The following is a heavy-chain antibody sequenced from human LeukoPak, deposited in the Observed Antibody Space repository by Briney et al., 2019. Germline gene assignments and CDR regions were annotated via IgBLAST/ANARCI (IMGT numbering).Heavy chain of an antibody. D-gene: IGHD6-6*01. CDR1: GFTFIRNA. V-gene: IGHV3-30*04. Sequence: GGSLRLSCAASGFTFIRNAMHWVRQAPGKGLEWVAVISYDASNEYYAESVKGRFTISRDNAKNTLYLQMNSLRAEDTAVCYCARDEGWWGESSSWGLDYWGQGTLVTVSS. CDR2: ISYDASNE. CDR3: ARDEGWWGESSSWGLDY. J-gene: IGHJ4*02.